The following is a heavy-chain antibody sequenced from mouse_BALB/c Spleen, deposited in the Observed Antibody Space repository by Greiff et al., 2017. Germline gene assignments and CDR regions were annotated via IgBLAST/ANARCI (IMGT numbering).Heavy chain of an antibody. CDR3: ARGPDYGFDY. Sequence: DVMLVESGGGLVKPGGSLKLSCAASGFTFSSYAMSWVRQTPAKRLEWVASISSGGSTYYPASVKGRFTISRDNARNILYLQMSSLRSEDTAMYYCARGPDYGFDYWGQGTTLTVSS. V-gene: IGHV5-6-5*01. D-gene: IGHD2-4*01. CDR2: ISSGGST. CDR1: GFTFSSYA. J-gene: IGHJ2*01.